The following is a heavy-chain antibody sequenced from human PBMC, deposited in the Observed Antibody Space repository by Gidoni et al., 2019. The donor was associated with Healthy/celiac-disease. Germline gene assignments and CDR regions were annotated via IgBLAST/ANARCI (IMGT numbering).Heavy chain of an antibody. CDR1: GFPFISYG. CDR3: AKDKGQWLVRNYFDY. CDR2: ISYDGSNK. D-gene: IGHD6-19*01. J-gene: IGHJ4*02. Sequence: QVQLVESGGGVVQPGGSLRPSCAASGFPFISYGMHWVRQAPGKGLEWVAVISYDGSNKYYADSVKGRFTISRDNSKNTLYLQMNSLRAEDTAVYYCAKDKGQWLVRNYFDYWGQGTLVTVSS. V-gene: IGHV3-30*18.